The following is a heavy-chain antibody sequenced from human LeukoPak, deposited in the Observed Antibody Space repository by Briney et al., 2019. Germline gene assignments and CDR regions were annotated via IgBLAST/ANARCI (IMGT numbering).Heavy chain of an antibody. Sequence: SETLSLTCTVSGGSISSYYWSWIRQPPGKGLEWIGYIHYSGSTKYNPSLKSPVTISVDRSKNQFSLKLNSVTAADTAVYYCAREEYYYGSGSYPEYNWLAPWGQGTLVTVSS. J-gene: IGHJ5*02. CDR1: GGSISSYY. CDR2: IHYSGST. V-gene: IGHV4-59*08. D-gene: IGHD3-10*01. CDR3: AREEYYYGSGSYPEYNWLAP.